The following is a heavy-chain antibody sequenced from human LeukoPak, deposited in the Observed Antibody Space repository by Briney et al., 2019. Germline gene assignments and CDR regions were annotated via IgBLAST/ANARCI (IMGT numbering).Heavy chain of an antibody. D-gene: IGHD3-16*01. Sequence: SETLSLTCAVSGGSISSSNWWRWVRQPPGKGLEWIGEIYHSGSTNYNPSLKSRGTISVDKSKNQFSLKLSSVTAADTAVYYCARGSYGYFDYWGQGTLVTVSS. V-gene: IGHV4-4*02. CDR2: IYHSGST. CDR3: ARGSYGYFDY. J-gene: IGHJ4*02. CDR1: GGSISSSNW.